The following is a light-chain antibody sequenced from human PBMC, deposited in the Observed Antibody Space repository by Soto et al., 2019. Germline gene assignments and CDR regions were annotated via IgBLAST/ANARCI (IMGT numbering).Light chain of an antibody. Sequence: DIQLTQSPSFLSASVGDRVIITCRASQGISSYLAWYQQEPGKAPKLLIHTASTLQRGVPSRFSGSGSGREFTLTISSLQPEDSATYYCQQRNSYPITFGQGTRLEIK. CDR3: QQRNSYPIT. CDR1: QGISSY. V-gene: IGKV1-9*01. CDR2: TAS. J-gene: IGKJ5*01.